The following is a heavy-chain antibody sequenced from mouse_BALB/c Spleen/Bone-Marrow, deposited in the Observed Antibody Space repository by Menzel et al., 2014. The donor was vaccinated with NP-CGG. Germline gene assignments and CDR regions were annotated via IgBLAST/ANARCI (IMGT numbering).Heavy chain of an antibody. CDR3: ARGGLRLPYAMDY. CDR1: GYSFTSYW. Sequence: VQVQQSGAELVRPGASVKLSCKASGYSFTSYWMNWVKQRPGQGLEWIGMIQPSDSETRLNQKFKDKATLTADTSSSTAYMQLSSLTSEDSAVYYCARGGLRLPYAMDYWGQGTSVTVSS. CDR2: IQPSDSET. J-gene: IGHJ4*01. V-gene: IGHV1-61*01. D-gene: IGHD1-2*01.